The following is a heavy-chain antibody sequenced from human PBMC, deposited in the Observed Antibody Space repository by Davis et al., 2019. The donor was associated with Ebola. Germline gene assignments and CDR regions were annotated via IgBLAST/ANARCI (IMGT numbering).Heavy chain of an antibody. CDR1: GFTFSSDG. Sequence: GGSLRLSCAASGFTFSSDGMHWVRQVPGKGLEWVSSISSTSSYKYYGDSVKGRFTISRDNAKNSLYLQMNSLRDDDTAVYYCARGPKGEALDIWGQGTLVTVSS. CDR3: ARGPKGEALDI. D-gene: IGHD3-16*01. CDR2: ISSTSSYK. J-gene: IGHJ3*02. V-gene: IGHV3-21*01.